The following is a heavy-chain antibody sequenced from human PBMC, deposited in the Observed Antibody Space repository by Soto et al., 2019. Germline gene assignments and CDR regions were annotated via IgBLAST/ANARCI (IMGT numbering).Heavy chain of an antibody. V-gene: IGHV5-51*01. D-gene: IGHD1-26*01. CDR2: IYPGDSDT. J-gene: IGHJ3*02. Sequence: EESLKISCRGSGYIFTSYWIGWVRQMPGKGLEWMGIIYPGDSDTRYSPSFQGQVTISADKSISTAYLQWSSLKASDTAMYYCEISFIGGSLFIVDTAFSAFDICGQRSMVPVS. CDR1: GYIFTSYW. CDR3: EISFIGGSLFIVDTAFSAFDI.